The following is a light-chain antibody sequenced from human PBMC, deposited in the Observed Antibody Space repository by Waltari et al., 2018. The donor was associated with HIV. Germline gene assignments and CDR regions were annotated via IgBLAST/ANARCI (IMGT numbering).Light chain of an antibody. CDR1: KLGDKY. Sequence: SYELTQPPSVSVSPGQTAIITCSGDKLGDKYASWYLHRPGQSPLLVIYEEVKRPAGIPERFSGSNSGNTATLTISGTQAMDEADYYCQAWDSNNVIFGGGTKVTVL. CDR3: QAWDSNNVI. V-gene: IGLV3-1*01. CDR2: EEV. J-gene: IGLJ2*01.